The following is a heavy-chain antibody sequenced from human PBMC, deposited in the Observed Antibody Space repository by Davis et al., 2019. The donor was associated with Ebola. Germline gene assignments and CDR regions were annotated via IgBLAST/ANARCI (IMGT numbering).Heavy chain of an antibody. Sequence: MPGGSLRLSCAVYGGSFSGYYWSWIRQPPGKGLEWIGEINHSGSTNYNPSLKSRVTISVDTSKNQVSLRLSSVTAADTAVYYCARGLALVRGAHYGLDVWGQGTTVTVSS. D-gene: IGHD3-10*01. CDR2: INHSGST. CDR3: ARGLALVRGAHYGLDV. J-gene: IGHJ6*02. CDR1: GGSFSGYY. V-gene: IGHV4-34*01.